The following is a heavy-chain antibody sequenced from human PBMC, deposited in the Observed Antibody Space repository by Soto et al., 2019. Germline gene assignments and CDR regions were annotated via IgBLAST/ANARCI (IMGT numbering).Heavy chain of an antibody. CDR3: ARGRDVVVPAASKNWYFDL. Sequence: QVQLQQWGAGLLKPSETLSLTCAVYGGSFSGYYWSWIRQPPGKGLEWIGEINHSGSTNYNPSLKSRVTISVDTSKNQFSLKLSSVTAADTAVYYCARGRDVVVPAASKNWYFDLWGRGTLVTVSS. J-gene: IGHJ2*01. D-gene: IGHD2-2*01. CDR1: GGSFSGYY. V-gene: IGHV4-34*01. CDR2: INHSGST.